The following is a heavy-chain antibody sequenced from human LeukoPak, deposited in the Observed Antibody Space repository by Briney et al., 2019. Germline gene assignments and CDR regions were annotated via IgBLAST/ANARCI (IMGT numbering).Heavy chain of an antibody. Sequence: EASVKVSCKASGGTFSSYAISWVRQAPGQGLEWMGGIIPIFGTANYAQKFQGRVTITADESTSTAYMELSSLRSEDTAVYYCAREGHFLYFDYWGQGTLVTVSS. CDR2: IIPIFGTA. J-gene: IGHJ4*02. D-gene: IGHD3-3*02. CDR3: AREGHFLYFDY. V-gene: IGHV1-69*13. CDR1: GGTFSSYA.